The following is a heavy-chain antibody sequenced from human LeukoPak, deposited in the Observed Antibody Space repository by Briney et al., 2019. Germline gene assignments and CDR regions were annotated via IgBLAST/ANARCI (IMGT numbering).Heavy chain of an antibody. CDR3: ARAVLLGYCSSTSCSNDAFDI. CDR1: GGSISSYY. D-gene: IGHD2-2*01. CDR2: IYYSGIT. Sequence: SETLSLTCTVSGGSISSYYWSWIRQPPGKGLEWIGYIYYSGITNYNPSLKSRVTISVDTSKNQFSLKLSSVTAADTAVYYCARAVLLGYCSSTSCSNDAFDIWGQGTMVTVSS. J-gene: IGHJ3*02. V-gene: IGHV4-59*01.